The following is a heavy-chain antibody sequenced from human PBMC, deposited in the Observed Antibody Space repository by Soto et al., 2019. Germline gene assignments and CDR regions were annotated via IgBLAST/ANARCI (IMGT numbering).Heavy chain of an antibody. CDR1: GFSLSTARLG. CDR2: IFSNDEK. J-gene: IGHJ5*02. D-gene: IGHD2-15*01. Sequence: QVTLKESGPVLVKPTEPLTLTCTVSGFSLSTARLGVSWIRQPPGKALEWLAHIFSNDEKSYSTSLKSRLTISKDTYKSQVVLTMTNMDPVDTATYYCARIRKLDSVVENLFDPWGQGTLVTGSS. CDR3: ARIRKLDSVVENLFDP. V-gene: IGHV2-26*01.